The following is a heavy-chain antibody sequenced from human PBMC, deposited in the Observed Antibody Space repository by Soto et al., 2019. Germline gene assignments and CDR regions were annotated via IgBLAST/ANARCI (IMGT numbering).Heavy chain of an antibody. Sequence: EVQLVESGGGLVKPGGSLRLSCAASGFTFSNAWMSWVRQTPGKGLEWVGRIKSKTDGGTTDYAAPVKGRFTISRDDSKNTLYLQMNSLKTEDTAVYYCTTRPRTRPYYYYYVMDVWGQGTTVTVSS. V-gene: IGHV3-15*01. CDR2: IKSKTDGGTT. J-gene: IGHJ6*02. CDR1: GFTFSNAW. CDR3: TTRPRTRPYYYYYVMDV.